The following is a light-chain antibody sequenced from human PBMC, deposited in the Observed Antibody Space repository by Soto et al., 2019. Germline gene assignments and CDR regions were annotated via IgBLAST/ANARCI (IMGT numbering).Light chain of an antibody. CDR2: EVN. V-gene: IGLV2-14*01. Sequence: HSALTQPASVSGSPGQSITISCTGTSSDVGGYNYVSWYQQHPGKAPKLMIYEVNNRPSGVSNRFSGSKSGNTASLTISGLQAEDEADYYCSSYTSSSTRVFGGGTKVTVL. J-gene: IGLJ3*02. CDR3: SSYTSSSTRV. CDR1: SSDVGGYNY.